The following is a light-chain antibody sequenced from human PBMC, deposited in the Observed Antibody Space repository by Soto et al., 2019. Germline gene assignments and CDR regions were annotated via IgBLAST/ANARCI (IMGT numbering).Light chain of an antibody. CDR3: QQYYTTPLT. Sequence: DIQMTQSPSTLSASVGDRVTITCRASRSISSWLAWYQQKPGKAPKLLIYKASSLESGVPSRFSGSGSGTEFTLTISRLQAEDVAVYSCQQYYTTPLTFGGGTKVDIK. J-gene: IGKJ4*01. V-gene: IGKV1-5*03. CDR2: KAS. CDR1: RSISSW.